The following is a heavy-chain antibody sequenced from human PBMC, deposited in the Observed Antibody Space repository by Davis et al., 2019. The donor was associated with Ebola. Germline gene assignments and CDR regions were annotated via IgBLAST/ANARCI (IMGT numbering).Heavy chain of an antibody. CDR1: VITFSSYA. CDR2: LSARGGST. J-gene: IGHJ5*02. Sequence: PGGSLRLSCTDSVITFSSYAMTWVRQAPGKGLEWVSGLSARGGSTSYADSVRGRFTISRDNSKNTLYLQMISLRVEDTALYYCARDVADASGNWFDPWGPGTLVTVSS. V-gene: IGHV3-23*01. CDR3: ARDVADASGNWFDP. D-gene: IGHD2-21*01.